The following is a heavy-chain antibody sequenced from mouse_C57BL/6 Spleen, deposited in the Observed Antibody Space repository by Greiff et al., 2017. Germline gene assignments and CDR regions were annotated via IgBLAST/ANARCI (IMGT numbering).Heavy chain of an antibody. D-gene: IGHD3-2*02. V-gene: IGHV1-55*01. CDR3: ARRSAQAHAMDY. CDR2: IYPGSGST. Sequence: VQLQQPGAELVKPGASVKMSCKASGYTFTSYWITWVKQRPGQGLEWIGDIYPGSGSTNYNEKFKSKATLTVDTSSSTAYMQLSSLTSEDSAVYYCARRSAQAHAMDYWGQGTSVTVSS. CDR1: GYTFTSYW. J-gene: IGHJ4*01.